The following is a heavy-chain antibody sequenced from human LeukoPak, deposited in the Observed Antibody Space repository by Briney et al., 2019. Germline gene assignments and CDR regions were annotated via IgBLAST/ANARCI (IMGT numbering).Heavy chain of an antibody. J-gene: IGHJ5*02. V-gene: IGHV4-39*01. CDR3: ARLAYDSSYNGFDP. Sequence: SETLSLTCTVSGGSISSSSYYWGWIRQPPGKGLEWIGSIYYSGCTYYNPSLKSRVTISVDTSKNQFSLKLSSVTAADTAVYYCARLAYDSSYNGFDPWGQGTLVTVSS. D-gene: IGHD3-3*01. CDR1: GGSISSSSYY. CDR2: IYYSGCT.